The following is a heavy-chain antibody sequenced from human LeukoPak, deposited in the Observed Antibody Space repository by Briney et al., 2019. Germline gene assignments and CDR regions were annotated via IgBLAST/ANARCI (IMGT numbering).Heavy chain of an antibody. CDR2: TSYDGSNK. D-gene: IGHD3-10*01. J-gene: IGHJ4*02. CDR3: ARDGSALRAYRFGQQDY. Sequence: GRSLRLSCAASGFTFSSYAMHWVRQAPGKGLEWVAITSYDGSNKNYVDSVKARFTISRDNSKNTLYLQMNSLRAEDTAVYYCARDGSALRAYRFGQQDYWGQGTLVTVSS. V-gene: IGHV3-30*07. CDR1: GFTFSSYA.